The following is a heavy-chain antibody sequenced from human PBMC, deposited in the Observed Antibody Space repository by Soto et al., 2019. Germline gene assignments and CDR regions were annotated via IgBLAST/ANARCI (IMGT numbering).Heavy chain of an antibody. CDR2: IYYSGST. CDR3: ARDFGSGGFPAPVRRYYYMDV. Sequence: SETLSLTCTVSGGSISSGGYYWSWIRQHPGKGLEWIGYIYYSGSTYYNPSLKSRVTISVDTSKNQFSLKLSSVTAADTAVYYCARDFGSGGFPAPVRRYYYMDVWGKGTTVTVSS. J-gene: IGHJ6*03. D-gene: IGHD2-15*01. V-gene: IGHV4-31*03. CDR1: GGSISSGGYY.